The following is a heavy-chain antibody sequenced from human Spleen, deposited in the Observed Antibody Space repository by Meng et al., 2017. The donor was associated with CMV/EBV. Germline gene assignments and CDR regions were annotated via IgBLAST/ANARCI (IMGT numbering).Heavy chain of an antibody. CDR3: ASTALVLDY. CDR2: ISSSSSYI. V-gene: IGHV3-21*01. J-gene: IGHJ4*02. D-gene: IGHD3-16*02. CDR1: GLTFSSSG. Sequence: SLSCAASGLTFSSSGINWIRQAPGKGLEWVASISSSSSYIYYADSVKGRFTSSRDNAKNSLYLQMNSLRAEDTAVYYCASTALVLDYWGQGTLVTVSS.